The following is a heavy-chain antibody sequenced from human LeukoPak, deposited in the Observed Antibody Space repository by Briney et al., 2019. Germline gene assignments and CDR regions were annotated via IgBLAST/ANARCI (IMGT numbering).Heavy chain of an antibody. Sequence: SETLSLTCTVSGGSISSSSYHWGWIRQPPGKGLEWIGSIYYSGSTYYNPSLKSRVTISVDTSKNQFSLKLSSVTAADTAVYYCARDLKVLRYFDWPWGQGTLVTVSS. V-gene: IGHV4-39*07. J-gene: IGHJ5*02. CDR3: ARDLKVLRYFDWP. D-gene: IGHD3-9*01. CDR2: IYYSGST. CDR1: GGSISSSSYH.